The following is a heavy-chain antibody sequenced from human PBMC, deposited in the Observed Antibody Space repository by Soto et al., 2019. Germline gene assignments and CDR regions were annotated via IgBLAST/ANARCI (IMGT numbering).Heavy chain of an antibody. J-gene: IGHJ4*02. D-gene: IGHD4-17*01. CDR1: GGSISSSSYY. V-gene: IGHV4-39*01. Sequence: QLQLQESGPGLVKPSETLSLTCTVSGGSISSSSYYWGWIRQPSGKGLEWIGSIYYSGGTYYNPSLKSRVTISVDTSKNQFSLKLSSVTAADTAVYYCASSYGDYVSYWGQGTLVTVSS. CDR3: ASSYGDYVSY. CDR2: IYYSGGT.